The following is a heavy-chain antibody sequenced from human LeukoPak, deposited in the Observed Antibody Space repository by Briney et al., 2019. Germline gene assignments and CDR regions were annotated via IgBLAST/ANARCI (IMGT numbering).Heavy chain of an antibody. J-gene: IGHJ3*02. Sequence: PSGTLSLTCAVSGVSISSSEWWIWVRQPPGQGLEWIGEIHRDGRTRYNPSLKSRVTMSMDYSKNQFSLSVTSVTAADTAIYYCATDNWNDNIPAFDIWGQGTVVTVSS. D-gene: IGHD1-20*01. V-gene: IGHV4-4*02. CDR3: ATDNWNDNIPAFDI. CDR2: IHRDGRT. CDR1: GVSISSSEW.